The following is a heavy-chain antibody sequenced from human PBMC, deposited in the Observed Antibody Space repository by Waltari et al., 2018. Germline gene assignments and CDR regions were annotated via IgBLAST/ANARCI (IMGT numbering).Heavy chain of an antibody. CDR1: GGSFSGYY. D-gene: IGHD2-8*02. J-gene: IGHJ6*02. Sequence: QVQLQQRGAGQLQPSETLSLTCGVYGGSFSGYYWGWIRQPPGKGLEWIGEINHNGNRNHNPSLRSRVTMLADTSRSQFSLKVNSVTAADTAVYYCVRLEDCSGPGGNCYSGDSFALDVWGQGTTVTVSS. CDR2: INHNGNR. CDR3: VRLEDCSGPGGNCYSGDSFALDV. V-gene: IGHV4-34*02.